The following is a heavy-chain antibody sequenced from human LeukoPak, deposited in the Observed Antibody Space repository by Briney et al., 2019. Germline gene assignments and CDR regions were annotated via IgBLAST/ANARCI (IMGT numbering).Heavy chain of an antibody. CDR1: GFTFSSYD. D-gene: IGHD3-9*01. V-gene: IGHV3-30*02. J-gene: IGHJ3*02. CDR2: IRYDGSNK. Sequence: GGSLRLSCASSGFTFSSYDMHWVRQAPGKGLEWVTFIRYDGSNKYYADSVKGRFTISRDNSKNTLYLQMNSLRAEDTAVYYCAKEYDILIGYYAFDIWGQGTMVTVSS. CDR3: AKEYDILIGYYAFDI.